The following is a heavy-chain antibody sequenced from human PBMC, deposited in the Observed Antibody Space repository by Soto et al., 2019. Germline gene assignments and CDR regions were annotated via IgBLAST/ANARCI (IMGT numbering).Heavy chain of an antibody. CDR2: ISGTGDTT. J-gene: IGHJ6*02. CDR3: AKDQGVPFYYCRMDV. CDR1: GFTFTNFA. D-gene: IGHD3-10*01. Sequence: GGSLRLSCAASGFTFTNFAMNWVRQAPGKGLEWVSVISGTGDTTYNADSVKGRFTISRDNSMNTAFLQMNSLRAEDTAVYYCAKDQGVPFYYCRMDVWGQGTTVTVSS. V-gene: IGHV3-23*01.